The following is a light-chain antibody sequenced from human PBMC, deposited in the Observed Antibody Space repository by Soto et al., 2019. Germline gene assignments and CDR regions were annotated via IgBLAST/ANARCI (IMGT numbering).Light chain of an antibody. CDR2: GAY. CDR3: QHYGSSLWT. V-gene: IGKV3-20*01. CDR1: QAISSSF. Sequence: EIVVTQSPGTLSLSPGERATLSCRASQAISSSFLAWYQQKPGQAPRLLIYGAYSRSAGIPDRLSGSGSGTDFTLTISRLEPEDFAVYYCQHYGSSLWTFGQGTKVDIK. J-gene: IGKJ1*01.